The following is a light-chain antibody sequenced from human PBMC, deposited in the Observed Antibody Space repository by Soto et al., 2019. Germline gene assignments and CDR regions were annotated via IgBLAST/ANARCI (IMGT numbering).Light chain of an antibody. V-gene: IGKV1-16*01. J-gene: IGKJ1*01. CDR2: AAS. Sequence: DIQMTQSPSSLSSSVADIFTITCRSSQDISNFLNWYQQKPGKAPKLLIYAASSLQSGVPSRFSGSGSGTDFTLTISSLQPEDFATYFCLQYHAYPRTFGQGTKVDIK. CDR1: QDISNF. CDR3: LQYHAYPRT.